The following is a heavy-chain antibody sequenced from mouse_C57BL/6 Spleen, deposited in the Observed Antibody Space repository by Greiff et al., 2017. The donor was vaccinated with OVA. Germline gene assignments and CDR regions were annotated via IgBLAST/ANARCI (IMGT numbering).Heavy chain of an antibody. CDR2: IDPETGGT. D-gene: IGHD2-4*01. V-gene: IGHV1-15*01. CDR3: TSRNDYDGGYAMDY. Sequence: QVQLQQSGAELVRPGASVTLSCKASGYTFTDYEMHWVKQTPVHGLEWIGAIDPETGGTAYNQKFKGKAILTADKYSSTAYMELRSLTSEDSAVYYCTSRNDYDGGYAMDYWGQGTSVTVSS. J-gene: IGHJ4*01. CDR1: GYTFTDYE.